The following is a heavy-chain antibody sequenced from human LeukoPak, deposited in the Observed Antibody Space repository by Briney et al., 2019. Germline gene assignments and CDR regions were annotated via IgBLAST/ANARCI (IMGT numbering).Heavy chain of an antibody. CDR2: INPNSGGT. D-gene: IGHD6-19*01. V-gene: IGHV1-2*02. CDR3: AREGYSSGWWDY. CDR1: GYTLIGYY. J-gene: IGHJ4*02. Sequence: ASVKVSCKASGYTLIGYYMHWVRQAPGQGLEWMGWINPNSGGTNYAQNFQGRVTMTRDTSISTAYMELSRLRSDDTAVYYCAREGYSSGWWDYWGQGTLVTVSS.